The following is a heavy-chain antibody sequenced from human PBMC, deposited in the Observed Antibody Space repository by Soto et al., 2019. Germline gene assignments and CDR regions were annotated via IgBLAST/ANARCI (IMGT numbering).Heavy chain of an antibody. CDR3: AKDLGRWSDAFDI. V-gene: IGHV3-23*01. CDR2: ISGSGGST. Sequence: SLRLSCAAPGFTFSSYAMSWVRQAPGKGLEWVSAISGSGGSTYYADSVKGRFTISRDNSKNTLYLQMNSLRAEDTAVYYCAKDLGRWSDAFDIWGQGTMVTVSS. D-gene: IGHD2-15*01. CDR1: GFTFSSYA. J-gene: IGHJ3*02.